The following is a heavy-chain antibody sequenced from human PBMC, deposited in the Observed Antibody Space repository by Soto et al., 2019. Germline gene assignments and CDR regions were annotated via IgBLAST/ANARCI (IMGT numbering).Heavy chain of an antibody. CDR2: ISSSGSTI. CDR1: GFTFSDYY. V-gene: IGHV3-11*04. CDR3: ARSWRALGMDV. Sequence: PGGSLRLSCAASGFTFSDYYMSWIRQAPGKGLEWVSYISSSGSTIYYADSVKSRITINPDTSKNQFSLQLNSVTPEDTAVYYCARSWRALGMDVWGQGTTVTVSS. J-gene: IGHJ6*02.